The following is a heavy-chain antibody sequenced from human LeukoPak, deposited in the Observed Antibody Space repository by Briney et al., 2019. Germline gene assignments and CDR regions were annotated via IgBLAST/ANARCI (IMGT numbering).Heavy chain of an antibody. V-gene: IGHV1-2*02. CDR1: GYTFTDYY. Sequence: ASVKVSCKASGYTFTDYYIHWVRQAPGQGLEWMGYINPNSGDSNSAHKFQGRVAMTGDTSISTAYMELSSLRSDDTAVYYCARLVVVVTAAYFYFEYWGQGTLVTVSS. J-gene: IGHJ4*02. D-gene: IGHD2-21*02. CDR3: ARLVVVVTAAYFYFEY. CDR2: INPNSGDS.